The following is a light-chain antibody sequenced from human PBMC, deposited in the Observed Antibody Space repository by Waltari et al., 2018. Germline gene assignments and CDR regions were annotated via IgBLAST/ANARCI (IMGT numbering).Light chain of an antibody. J-gene: IGKJ2*01. V-gene: IGKV1-39*01. CDR1: QNINTY. Sequence: DVQMTQSPSSLSASVGDRVTIPCRASQNINTYLNWYQQKPGKVPKVLIHAASTLHSGVPSRFSGSGSGTDFTLTINSLQPEDFATYYCQQSHRTPYTFGQGTKLEVK. CDR3: QQSHRTPYT. CDR2: AAS.